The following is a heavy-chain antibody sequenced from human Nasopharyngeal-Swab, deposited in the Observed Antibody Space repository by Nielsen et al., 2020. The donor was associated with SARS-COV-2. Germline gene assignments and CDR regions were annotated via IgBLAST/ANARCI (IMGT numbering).Heavy chain of an antibody. V-gene: IGHV1-8*01. CDR3: ARDTSGSIAVADY. CDR2: MNPNSGNT. CDR1: GYTFTSYD. J-gene: IGHJ4*02. Sequence: ASVKVSCKASGYTFTSYDINWVRQATGQGLEWMGWMNPNSGNTGYAQKFQGRVTMTRNTSIGTAYMELSSLRSEDTAVYYCARDTSGSIAVADYWGQGTLVTVSS. D-gene: IGHD6-19*01.